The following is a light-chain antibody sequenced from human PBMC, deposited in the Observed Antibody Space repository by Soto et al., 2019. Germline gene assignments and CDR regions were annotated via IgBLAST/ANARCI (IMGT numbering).Light chain of an antibody. Sequence: EIVMTQSPATLSVSPGERATLSCRASQSVSRNLAWYQQRPGRAPRLLIYDASTRATDIPARFSGSGSGTEFTLTISSLQSEDFAVYYCQQYNNWPLYTFGQGTKPEIK. V-gene: IGKV3-15*01. CDR1: QSVSRN. CDR2: DAS. J-gene: IGKJ2*01. CDR3: QQYNNWPLYT.